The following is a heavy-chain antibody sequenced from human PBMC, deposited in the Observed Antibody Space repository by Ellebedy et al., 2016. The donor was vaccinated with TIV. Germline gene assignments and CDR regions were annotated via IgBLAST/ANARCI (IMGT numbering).Heavy chain of an antibody. CDR2: INRDGSTK. Sequence: GESLKISCAASGFDFSNYYMHWVRQLPGKELVWVGSINRDGSTKNYADSVKGRFTVSRNNAKSTLYLQMNSLRVEDEDLYYCTRYFNDYDIISSNVRDCWGQGTLVTVSS. J-gene: IGHJ4*02. CDR3: TRYFNDYDIISSNVRDC. CDR1: GFDFSNYY. V-gene: IGHV3-74*01. D-gene: IGHD5-12*01.